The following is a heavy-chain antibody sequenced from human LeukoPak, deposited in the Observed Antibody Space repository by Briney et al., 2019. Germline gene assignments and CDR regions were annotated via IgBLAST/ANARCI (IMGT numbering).Heavy chain of an antibody. Sequence: GASVKVSCKVSGYTVTELSMHWVRQSPGKGLEWMGGFDPEDGETIYAQKFQGRVTMTEDTSTDTAYMELSSLRSEDTAVYYCAVDTIVGATWGFDYWGQGTLVTVSS. D-gene: IGHD1-26*01. CDR1: GYTVTELS. CDR3: AVDTIVGATWGFDY. J-gene: IGHJ4*02. V-gene: IGHV1-24*01. CDR2: FDPEDGET.